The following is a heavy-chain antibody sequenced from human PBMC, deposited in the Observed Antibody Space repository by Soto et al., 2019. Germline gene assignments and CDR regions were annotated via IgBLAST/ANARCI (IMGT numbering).Heavy chain of an antibody. V-gene: IGHV1-3*01. CDR1: GYTFTSYA. D-gene: IGHD3-9*01. J-gene: IGHJ6*02. CDR3: ARVTVLRYFLYHGMDV. Sequence: ASVKVSCKASGYTFTSYAMHWVRQAPGQRLEWMGWINAGNGNTKYSQKFQGRVTITRDTSASTAYMELSSLRSEDTAVYYCARVTVLRYFLYHGMDVWGQGTTVTVSS. CDR2: INAGNGNT.